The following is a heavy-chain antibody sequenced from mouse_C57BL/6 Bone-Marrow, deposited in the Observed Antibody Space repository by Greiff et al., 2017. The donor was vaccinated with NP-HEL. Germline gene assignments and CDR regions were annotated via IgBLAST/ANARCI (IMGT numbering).Heavy chain of an antibody. J-gene: IGHJ4*01. V-gene: IGHV5-4*03. D-gene: IGHD6-1*01. CDR1: GFTFSSYA. Sequence: DVKLVESGGGLVKPGGSLKLSCAASGFTFSSYAMSWVRQTPEKRLEWVATISDGGSYTYYPDNVKGRFTISRDNAKNNLYLQMSHLKSEDTAMYYCASLRVDYWGQGTSVTVSS. CDR2: ISDGGSYT. CDR3: ASLRVDY.